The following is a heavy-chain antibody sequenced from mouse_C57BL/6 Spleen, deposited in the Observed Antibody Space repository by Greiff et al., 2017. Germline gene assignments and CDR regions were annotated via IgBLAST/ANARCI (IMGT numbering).Heavy chain of an antibody. CDR2: IDPSDSYT. CDR1: GYTFTSYW. Sequence: QVQLKESGAELVMPGASVKLSCKASGYTFTSYWMHWVKQRPGQGLEWIGEIDPSDSYTNYNQKFKGKSTLTVDKSSSTAYMQLSSLTSEDSAVYYCARRGSYAMDYWGQGTSVTVSS. J-gene: IGHJ4*01. CDR3: ARRGSYAMDY. V-gene: IGHV1-69*01.